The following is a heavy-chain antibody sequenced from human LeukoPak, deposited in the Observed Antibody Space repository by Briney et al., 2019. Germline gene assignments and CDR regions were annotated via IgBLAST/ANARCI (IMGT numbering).Heavy chain of an antibody. J-gene: IGHJ4*02. CDR1: GFSFSSYS. CDR2: ISSSSSTI. D-gene: IGHD3-10*01. CDR3: AREHYFGSGSSGGFDY. Sequence: HPGGSLRLSCAASGFSFSSYSMDWVRQAPGKGLEWVSYISSSSSTIYYADSVKGRFTISRDNAKNSLYLQMNSLRDEDTAVYYCAREHYFGSGSSGGFDYWGQGTLVTVSS. V-gene: IGHV3-48*02.